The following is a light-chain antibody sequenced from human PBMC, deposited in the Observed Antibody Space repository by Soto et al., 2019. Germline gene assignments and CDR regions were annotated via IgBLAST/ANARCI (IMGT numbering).Light chain of an antibody. Sequence: EVLMTQSPATLSVSPGERVTLSCGCSQSVADKLAWFQQKPGQGPRLLIYGASTRATGIPARFSGSGSATEFTLTISSLQSEDFAVYYCQQYNNWPPITFGQGTRLEIK. CDR1: QSVADK. V-gene: IGKV3-15*01. J-gene: IGKJ5*01. CDR3: QQYNNWPPIT. CDR2: GAS.